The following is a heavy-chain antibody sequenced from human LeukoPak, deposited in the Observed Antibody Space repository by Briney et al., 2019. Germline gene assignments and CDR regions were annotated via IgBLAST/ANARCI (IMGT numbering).Heavy chain of an antibody. CDR2: IIPIFRTA. J-gene: IGHJ6*02. Sequence: SVKVSCKASGGTFSSYAISWVRQAPGQGLEWMGGIIPIFRTANYAQKFQGRVTISADESTSTAYMELSSLRSEDTAVYYCAAGYSYGYQDYYYYGMDVWGQGTTVTVSS. V-gene: IGHV1-69*13. CDR3: AAGYSYGYQDYYYYGMDV. D-gene: IGHD5-18*01. CDR1: GGTFSSYA.